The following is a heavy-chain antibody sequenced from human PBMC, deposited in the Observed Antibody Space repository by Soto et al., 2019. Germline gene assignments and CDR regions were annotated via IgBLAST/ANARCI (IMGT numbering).Heavy chain of an antibody. D-gene: IGHD2-15*01. CDR1: GYTFTSYY. Sequence: ASVKVSCKASGYTFTSYYVNWVRQATGQRLEWVGWMNPYNGNTNYAQKFQGRVTMTTDTSTSTAYMELRSLRSDDTAVYYCARGRDIVVVVAGDIFDYWGQGTLVTVSS. CDR2: MNPYNGNT. V-gene: IGHV1-18*01. J-gene: IGHJ4*02. CDR3: ARGRDIVVVVAGDIFDY.